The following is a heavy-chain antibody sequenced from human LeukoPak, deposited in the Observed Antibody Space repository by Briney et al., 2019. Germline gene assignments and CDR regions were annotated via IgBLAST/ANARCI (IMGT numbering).Heavy chain of an antibody. D-gene: IGHD4-17*01. CDR1: GGTFSSYA. J-gene: IGHJ4*02. V-gene: IGHV1-69*05. CDR2: IIPIFGTA. Sequence: SVKVSCKASGGTFSSYAISWVRQAPGQGLEWMGGIIPIFGTANYAQKFQGRVTITTDESTSAAYMELSSLRSEDTAVYYCARESTVTIGFDYWGQGTLVTVSS. CDR3: ARESTVTIGFDY.